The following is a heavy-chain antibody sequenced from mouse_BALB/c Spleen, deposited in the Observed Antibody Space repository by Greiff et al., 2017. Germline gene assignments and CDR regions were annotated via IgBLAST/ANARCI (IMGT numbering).Heavy chain of an antibody. Sequence: VQLKQSGAELVKPGASVKLSCTASGFNIKDTYMHWVKQRPEQGLEWIGRIDPANGNTKYDPKFQGKATITADTSSNTAYLQLSSLTSEDTAVYYCARSGITTASVDYWGQGTSVTVSS. J-gene: IGHJ4*01. CDR3: ARSGITTASVDY. CDR1: GFNIKDTY. CDR2: IDPANGNT. D-gene: IGHD1-2*01. V-gene: IGHV14-3*02.